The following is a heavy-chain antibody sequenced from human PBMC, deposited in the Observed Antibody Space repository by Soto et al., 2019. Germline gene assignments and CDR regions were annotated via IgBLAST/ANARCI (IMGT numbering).Heavy chain of an antibody. CDR3: ARTDRGSYYYYYYGMDV. J-gene: IGHJ6*02. CDR1: GGSISSYY. CDR2: IYYSGST. V-gene: IGHV4-59*01. Sequence: SETLSLTCTVSGGSISSYYWSWIRQPPGKGLEWIGYIYYSGSTNYNPSLKSRVTISVDTSKNQFSLKLSSVTAADTAVYYCARTDRGSYYYYYYGMDVWGQGTTVTVSS. D-gene: IGHD1-26*01.